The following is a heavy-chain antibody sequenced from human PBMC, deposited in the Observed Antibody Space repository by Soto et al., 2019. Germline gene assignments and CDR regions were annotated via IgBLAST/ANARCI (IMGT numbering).Heavy chain of an antibody. CDR2: ISGDGSVI. CDR3: ARGAGSSWFFI. Sequence: PGGSLRLSCAASGFIFSSQNMNWVRQAPGKGLEWISYISGDGSVISYADSLKGRFTISRDNAKNSLYLQVNSLRVEDTAIYYCARGAGSSWFFIWGQGTLVTVS. CDR1: GFIFSSQN. D-gene: IGHD6-13*01. J-gene: IGHJ4*02. V-gene: IGHV3-48*01.